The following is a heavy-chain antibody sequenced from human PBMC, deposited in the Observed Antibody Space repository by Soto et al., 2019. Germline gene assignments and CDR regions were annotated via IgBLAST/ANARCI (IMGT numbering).Heavy chain of an antibody. V-gene: IGHV3-23*01. Sequence: GGSLRLSCAASGFTFSSYAMSWVRQAPGKGLEWVSAISGSGGSTYYADSVKGRFTISRDNSKNTLYLQMNSLRAEDTAVYYFAKDLAAAVRYYFAYWGQGTLVTVSS. CDR2: ISGSGGST. CDR3: AKDLAAAVRYYFAY. J-gene: IGHJ4*02. CDR1: GFTFSSYA. D-gene: IGHD6-13*01.